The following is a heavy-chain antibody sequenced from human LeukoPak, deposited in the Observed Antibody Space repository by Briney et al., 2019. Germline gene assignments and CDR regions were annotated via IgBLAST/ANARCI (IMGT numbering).Heavy chain of an antibody. V-gene: IGHV4-61*02. D-gene: IGHD3-9*01. CDR1: GYSISSGYY. J-gene: IGHJ4*02. CDR3: ARDLLYYDILTGYGWGYFDY. Sequence: SETLSLTCSFSGYSISSGYYWSWIRQPAGKGLEWIGRIYTSGSTNYNPSLKSRVTISVDTSKNQFSLKLSSVTAADTAVYYCARDLLYYDILTGYGWGYFDYWGQGTLVTVPS. CDR2: IYTSGST.